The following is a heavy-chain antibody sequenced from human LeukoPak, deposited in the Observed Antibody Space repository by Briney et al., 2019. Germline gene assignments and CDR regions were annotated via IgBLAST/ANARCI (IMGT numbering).Heavy chain of an antibody. CDR1: GGSIYSPNW. V-gene: IGHV4/OR15-8*01. CDR2: VSYTGRT. J-gene: IGHJ4*02. Sequence: NPSATLSLTCVVSGGSIYSPNWWTWVRQPPGKGLEWIGEVSYTGRTNYHPSLQSRVTISLDESKNHFSLRVTSMTAADTAVYYCASRDDSGPYWGQGTLVTVPS. CDR3: ASRDDSGPY. D-gene: IGHD4-17*01.